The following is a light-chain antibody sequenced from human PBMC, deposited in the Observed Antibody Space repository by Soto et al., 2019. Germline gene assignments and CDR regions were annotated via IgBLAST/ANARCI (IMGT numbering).Light chain of an antibody. CDR1: SSNIGAGYD. Sequence: QPVLTQPPSVSGAPGQRVTISCTGSSSNIGAGYDVHWYQRLPGTAPKVLIYNNNNRPSGVPDRFSGSKSGTAASLAITGLEAEDEADYDYQSYDSSLSSSYVFGTGTKLTVL. CDR2: NNN. CDR3: QSYDSSLSSSYV. V-gene: IGLV1-40*01. J-gene: IGLJ1*01.